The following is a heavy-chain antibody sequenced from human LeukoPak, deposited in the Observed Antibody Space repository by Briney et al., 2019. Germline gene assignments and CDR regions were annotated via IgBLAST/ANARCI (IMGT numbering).Heavy chain of an antibody. CDR2: ISTYNGDI. D-gene: IGHD6-25*01. V-gene: IGHV1-18*01. J-gene: IGHJ4*02. CDR3: LRDAQRPRLTPDY. Sequence: GASVKVSCKASGYTFNTYGISWVRQAPGQGLEWMGWISTYNGDINYVQNLQGRVTMTTDTSTSTAYMELMSLRSDDTAVYYCLRDAQRPRLTPDYWGQGILVTVSS. CDR1: GYTFNTYG.